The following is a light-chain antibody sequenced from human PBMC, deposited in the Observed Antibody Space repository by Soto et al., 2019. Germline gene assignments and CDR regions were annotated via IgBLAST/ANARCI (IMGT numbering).Light chain of an antibody. CDR2: GAS. J-gene: IGKJ2*01. Sequence: EIVLTQSPGTLSLSPGERATLSCRASQSVSSSYLAWYQQKPGQAPRLLIYGASSRGTGIPDRFSGRGSGPDFTFTISRLEPEDFAEYLCNQYGRSPGSFGQGTQLQIK. CDR3: NQYGRSPGS. CDR1: QSVSSSY. V-gene: IGKV3-20*01.